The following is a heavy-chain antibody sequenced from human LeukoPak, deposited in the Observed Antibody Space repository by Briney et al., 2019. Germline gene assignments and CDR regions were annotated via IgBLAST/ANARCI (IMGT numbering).Heavy chain of an antibody. CDR1: GFTFTSYT. J-gene: IGHJ4*02. V-gene: IGHV3-21*04. Sequence: GGSLRLSCAASGFTFTSYTMNWVRQAPGKGLEWVSDISSSGSYIDYADSVKGRFTISRDNSKNTLYLQMSSLKAEDTAVYYCARTRYCSGISCFYANWGQGTLVTVSS. CDR2: ISSSGSYI. D-gene: IGHD2-2*01. CDR3: ARTRYCSGISCFYAN.